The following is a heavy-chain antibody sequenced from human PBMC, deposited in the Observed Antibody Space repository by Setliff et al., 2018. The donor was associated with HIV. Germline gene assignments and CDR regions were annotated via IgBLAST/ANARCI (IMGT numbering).Heavy chain of an antibody. J-gene: IGHJ4*02. Sequence: SVKVSCKTSGGTFRTSVISWVRQAPGQGLDWMGGIIPAFGTANYAQKFQDRVTITTDESTTTVFMELTGLRAEDTAVYYCAKDGYSDYLNSYFDYWGQGTLVTVSS. CDR1: GGTFRTSV. CDR3: AKDGYSDYLNSYFDY. D-gene: IGHD4-17*01. V-gene: IGHV1-69*05. CDR2: IIPAFGTA.